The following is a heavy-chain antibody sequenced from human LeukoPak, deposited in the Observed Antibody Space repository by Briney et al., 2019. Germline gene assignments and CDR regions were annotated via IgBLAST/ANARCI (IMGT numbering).Heavy chain of an antibody. CDR3: ARDSYLGCGGDCYSAFDYRPFDY. CDR2: ISSSGRTR. J-gene: IGHJ4*02. Sequence: PGGSLRLSCAVPGLTFSGSWITWIRQAPGKGLEWVSSISSSGRTRYYADSVKGRFTISRDNAKNSLYLQMNSLRAEDTAVYYCARDSYLGCGGDCYSAFDYRPFDYWGQGTLVTVSS. CDR1: GLTFSGSW. D-gene: IGHD2-21*02. V-gene: IGHV3-48*04.